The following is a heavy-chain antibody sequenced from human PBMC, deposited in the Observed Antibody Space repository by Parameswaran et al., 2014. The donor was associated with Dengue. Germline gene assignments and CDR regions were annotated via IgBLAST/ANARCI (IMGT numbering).Heavy chain of an antibody. D-gene: IGHD5/OR15-5a*01. CDR2: ISYDGSNK. J-gene: IGHJ4*02. V-gene: IGHV3-30-3*01. Sequence: VRQASRKGLEWVAVISYDGSNKYYADSVKGRFTISRDNSKNTLYLQMNSLRAEDTAVYYCARVCDSAFDYWGQGTLVTVSS. CDR3: ARVCDSAFDY.